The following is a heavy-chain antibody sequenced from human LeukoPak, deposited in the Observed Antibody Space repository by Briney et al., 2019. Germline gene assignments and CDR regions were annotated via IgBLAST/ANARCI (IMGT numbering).Heavy chain of an antibody. Sequence: GGSLRLSCAASGFTFSSYAMSWVRQAPGKGLEWVSYISTSGSTIYYADSVKGRFTISRDNAKNSLYLQMDSLRAEDTAVYYCARVCGVDYGDQRPLDYWGQGTLVTVSS. CDR1: GFTFSSYA. CDR3: ARVCGVDYGDQRPLDY. CDR2: ISTSGSTI. V-gene: IGHV3-48*04. J-gene: IGHJ4*02. D-gene: IGHD4-17*01.